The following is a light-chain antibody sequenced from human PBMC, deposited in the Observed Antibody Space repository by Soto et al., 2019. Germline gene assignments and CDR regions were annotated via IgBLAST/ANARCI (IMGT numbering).Light chain of an antibody. CDR1: QDIGDA. CDR2: DAS. J-gene: IGKJ5*01. V-gene: IGKV1-13*02. Sequence: IQLTQSPSSLSASVGDRVTITCRASQDIGDALAWYQQKPGNAPNLLIYDASSLRSAVPSRFSGGGLGTDFTLTINSLQPEDFATYYCQQYYSYPTTFGQGTRLEHK. CDR3: QQYYSYPTT.